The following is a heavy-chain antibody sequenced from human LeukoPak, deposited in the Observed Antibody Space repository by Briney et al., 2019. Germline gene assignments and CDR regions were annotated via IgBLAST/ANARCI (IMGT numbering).Heavy chain of an antibody. CDR3: AKAARPGPFQQLGDY. CDR1: GFTFSGYW. V-gene: IGHV3-7*01. CDR2: IKEDGSEE. J-gene: IGHJ4*02. D-gene: IGHD6-13*01. Sequence: GGSLRLSCAVSGFTFSGYWMSWVSQPPGKGLEWVANIKEDGSEEWYVDSVKGRFTISRDNSKNTLYLQMNSLRAEDTAVYYCAKAARPGPFQQLGDYWGQGTLVTVSS.